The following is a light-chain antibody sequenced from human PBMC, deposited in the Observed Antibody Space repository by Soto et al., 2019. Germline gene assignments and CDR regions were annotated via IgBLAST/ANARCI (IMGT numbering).Light chain of an antibody. CDR1: QSVSSGD. J-gene: IGKJ2*01. CDR3: LQYGNSPYT. CDR2: GAS. V-gene: IGKV3-20*01. Sequence: EIALTQSPGTLSLSPGERATLSCRSSQSVSSGDFAWYQHRPGQAPRLVIYGASTRARGVPDRFSGSGSGTVFTLTISGLEPDDFAVYFCLQYGNSPYTFGQGTKLEMK.